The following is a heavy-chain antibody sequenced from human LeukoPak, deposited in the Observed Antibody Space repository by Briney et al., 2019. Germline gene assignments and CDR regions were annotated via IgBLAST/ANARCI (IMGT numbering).Heavy chain of an antibody. CDR1: GGTFSSYA. CDR3: ARSHIVVVTAPALDY. D-gene: IGHD2-21*02. J-gene: IGHJ4*02. V-gene: IGHV1-69*04. CDR2: IIPILGIA. Sequence: ASVKGSCKASGGTFSSYAISWVRQAPGQGLESMGRIIPILGIANYAQKFQGRVTITADKSPSTAYMELSSLRSEDTAVYYCARSHIVVVTAPALDYWGQGTLVTVSS.